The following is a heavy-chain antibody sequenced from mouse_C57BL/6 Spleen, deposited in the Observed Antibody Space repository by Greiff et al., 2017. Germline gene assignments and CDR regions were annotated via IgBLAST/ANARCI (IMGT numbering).Heavy chain of an antibody. D-gene: IGHD1-1*01. J-gene: IGHJ4*01. V-gene: IGHV1-55*01. CDR2: IYPGSGST. CDR3: ARRGYYGSSYGYYAMDY. Sequence: QVQLKQPGAELVKPGASVKMSCKASGYTFTSYWITWVKQRPGQGLEWIGDIYPGSGSTNYNEKFKSKATLTVDTSSSTAYMQLSSLTSEDSAVYYCARRGYYGSSYGYYAMDYWGQGTSVTVSS. CDR1: GYTFTSYW.